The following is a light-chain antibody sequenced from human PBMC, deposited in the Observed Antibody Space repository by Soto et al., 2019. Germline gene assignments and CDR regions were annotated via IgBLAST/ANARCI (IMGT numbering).Light chain of an antibody. Sequence: EIVLTQSPATLSLSPGERATLSCRASQSVTDNYLAWYQQKPGQAPRLVISGASSRTSGIPDRFSASGSGTDFTLSISRLEPEDFAVYYCQQYSRAPLTFGPGTKVEIK. J-gene: IGKJ1*01. CDR1: QSVTDNY. CDR3: QQYSRAPLT. CDR2: GAS. V-gene: IGKV3-20*01.